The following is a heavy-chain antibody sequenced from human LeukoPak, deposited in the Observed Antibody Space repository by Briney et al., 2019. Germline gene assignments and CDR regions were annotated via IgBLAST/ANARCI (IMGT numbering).Heavy chain of an antibody. CDR2: INPNSGGT. Sequence: ASVKVSCKASGYTFTGYYMHWVRQAPGQGLEWMGWINPNSGGTNYAQKFQGRVTMTRDTSISTAYMELSRLRSDDTAVYYCARAPDYGDCVDYWGQGTLVTVSS. CDR3: ARAPDYGDCVDY. J-gene: IGHJ4*02. CDR1: GYTFTGYY. D-gene: IGHD4-17*01. V-gene: IGHV1-2*02.